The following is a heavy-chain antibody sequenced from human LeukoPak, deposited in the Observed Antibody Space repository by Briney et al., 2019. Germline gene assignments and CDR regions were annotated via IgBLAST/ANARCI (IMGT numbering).Heavy chain of an antibody. Sequence: SETLSLTCTVSGGSISNSSYYWGWIRQPPGKGLEWIGSIYYSGNTYYNPSLEGRVTISADTSKNQFSLKLSSVTAADTAVYYCAREVMDFWSGYYQPYFDYWGQGTLVTVSS. V-gene: IGHV4-39*02. D-gene: IGHD3-3*01. CDR1: GGSISNSSYY. J-gene: IGHJ4*02. CDR3: AREVMDFWSGYYQPYFDY. CDR2: IYYSGNT.